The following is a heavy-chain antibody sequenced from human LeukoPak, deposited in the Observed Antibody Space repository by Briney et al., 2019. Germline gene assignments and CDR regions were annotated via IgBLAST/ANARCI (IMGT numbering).Heavy chain of an antibody. D-gene: IGHD6-13*01. J-gene: IGHJ6*03. Sequence: ASVKVSCKASGYTFTRYYMHWVRQAPGQGLEWMGIINPSGGSTSYAQKFQGRVTMTRDTSTSTVYMEPSSLRSEDTAVYYCARDAAAGTENYYYYYMDVWGKGTTVTVSS. V-gene: IGHV1-46*01. CDR3: ARDAAAGTENYYYYYMDV. CDR2: INPSGGST. CDR1: GYTFTRYY.